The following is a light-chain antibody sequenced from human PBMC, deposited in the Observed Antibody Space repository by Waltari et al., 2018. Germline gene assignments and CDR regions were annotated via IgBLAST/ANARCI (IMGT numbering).Light chain of an antibody. J-gene: IGLJ1*01. CDR3: SSYAGSNNYV. V-gene: IGLV2-8*01. Sequence: QSALTPPPSASGSPGQSVTISCTGTSSDIGAYNYVTWYQQHPGKAPKRMIYEVSKRPSGVPDRFSGSKSGNTASLTVSGLQAEDEADYYCSSYAGSNNYVFGTGTKVTVL. CDR1: SSDIGAYNY. CDR2: EVS.